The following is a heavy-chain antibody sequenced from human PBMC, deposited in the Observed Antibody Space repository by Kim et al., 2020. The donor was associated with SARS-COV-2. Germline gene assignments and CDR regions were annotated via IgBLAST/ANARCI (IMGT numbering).Heavy chain of an antibody. CDR3: AAPITMVRGGLGY. J-gene: IGHJ4*02. Sequence: LSLTCAASGFTFSSYWMHWVRQAPGKGLVWVSRINSDGSSTSYADSVKGRFTISRDNAKNTLYLQMNSLRAEDTAVYYCAAPITMVRGGLGYWGQGTLVTVSS. CDR1: GFTFSSYW. D-gene: IGHD3-10*01. CDR2: INSDGSST. V-gene: IGHV3-74*01.